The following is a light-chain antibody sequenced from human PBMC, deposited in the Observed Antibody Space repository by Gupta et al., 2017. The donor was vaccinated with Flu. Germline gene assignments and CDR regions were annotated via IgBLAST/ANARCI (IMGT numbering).Light chain of an antibody. CDR2: DVS. V-gene: IGLV2-11*01. CDR3: CSYAGAYTWV. Sequence: TSSDVGGYNYVSWFQQHPGKAPKLMSYDVSKRPSGVPHRFSGSKSGNTASLTISGLQAEDEADYYCCSYAGAYTWVFGGGTKLTVL. J-gene: IGLJ2*01. CDR1: SSDVGGYNY.